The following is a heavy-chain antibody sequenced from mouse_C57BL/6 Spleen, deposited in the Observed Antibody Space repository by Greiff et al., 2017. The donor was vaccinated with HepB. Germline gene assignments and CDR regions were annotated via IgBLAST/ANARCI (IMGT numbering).Heavy chain of an antibody. J-gene: IGHJ4*01. V-gene: IGHV5-15*01. D-gene: IGHD1-1*01. Sequence: EVMLVESGGGLVQPGGSLKLSCAASGFTFSDYGMAWVRQAPRKGPEWVAFISNLAYSIYYADTVTGRFTISRENAKNTLYLEMSSLRSEDTAMYYCARHPYGSSSAMDYWGQGTSVTVSS. CDR1: GFTFSDYG. CDR2: ISNLAYSI. CDR3: ARHPYGSSSAMDY.